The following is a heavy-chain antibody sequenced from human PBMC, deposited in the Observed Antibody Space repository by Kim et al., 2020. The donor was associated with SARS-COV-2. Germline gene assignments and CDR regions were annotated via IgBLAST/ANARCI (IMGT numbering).Heavy chain of an antibody. D-gene: IGHD4-4*01. CDR1: GFTFSNAW. J-gene: IGHJ6*02. CDR3: TSSSTVHPPYYYYGMDV. Sequence: GGSLRLSCAASGFTFSNAWMSWVRQAPGKGLEWVGRIKSKTDGGTTDYAAPVKGRFTISRDDSKNTLYLQMNSLKTEDTAVYYCTSSSTVHPPYYYYGMDVWGQGTTVTVSS. V-gene: IGHV3-15*01. CDR2: IKSKTDGGTT.